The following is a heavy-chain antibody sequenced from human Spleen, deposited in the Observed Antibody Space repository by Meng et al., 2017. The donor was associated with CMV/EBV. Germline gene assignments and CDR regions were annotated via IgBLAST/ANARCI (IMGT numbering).Heavy chain of an antibody. CDR2: INSDGSST. J-gene: IGHJ4*02. CDR3: AKDMRPLRSNYFDS. Sequence: GESLKISCAASGFTFRNYWMHWVRQAPGKGLVWVSRINSDGSSTSYADSVKGRFTISRDNAINTLYLQMNSLRAEDTALYFCAKDMRPLRSNYFDSWGQGTLVTVSS. D-gene: IGHD3-16*01. CDR1: GFTFRNYW. V-gene: IGHV3-74*01.